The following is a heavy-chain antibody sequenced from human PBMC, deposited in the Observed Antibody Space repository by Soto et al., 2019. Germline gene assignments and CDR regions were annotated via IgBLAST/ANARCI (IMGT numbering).Heavy chain of an antibody. CDR1: GYKFFW. CDR3: TTQPPLDRRAWFY. Sequence: GASLKISCKVSGYKFFWIACVRKMPGKGLEWRGSIYPGDSDIRYSPSFQGQVTISADKSITTAYLQWSSLQASDTAIYYCTTQPPLDRRAWFYWGQRTLVTVYS. V-gene: IGHV5-51*01. J-gene: IGHJ4*02. CDR2: IYPGDSDI. D-gene: IGHD6-19*01.